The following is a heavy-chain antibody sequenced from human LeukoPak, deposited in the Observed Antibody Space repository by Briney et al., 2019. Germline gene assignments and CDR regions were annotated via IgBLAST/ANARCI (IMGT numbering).Heavy chain of an antibody. CDR2: ISSSGSTI. CDR1: GFTFSSYE. CDR3: ARGREGSGSYYYYYYYGMDV. V-gene: IGHV3-48*03. Sequence: GGSLRPSCAASGFTFSSYEMNWVRQAPGKGLEWVSYISSSGSTIYYADSVKGRFTISRDNAKNSLYLQMNSLRAEDTAVYYCARGREGSGSYYYYYYYGMDVWGQGTTVTVSS. D-gene: IGHD3-10*01. J-gene: IGHJ6*02.